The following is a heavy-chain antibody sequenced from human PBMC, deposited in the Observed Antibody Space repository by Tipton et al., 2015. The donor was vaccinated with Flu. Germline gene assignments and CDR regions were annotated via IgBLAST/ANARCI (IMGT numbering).Heavy chain of an antibody. CDR2: IYNSGTT. CDR3: ARRPYMSSSDLYAFDI. Sequence: TLSLTCSVSGDSVSSGGYYWTWIRQPPGQGLEYIGQIYNSGTTNYNPSLKSRLTISVDTSKNQFSLKLSSVTAADTAIYYCARRPYMSSSDLYAFDIWGQGTMVTVSS. D-gene: IGHD6-6*01. J-gene: IGHJ3*02. V-gene: IGHV4-61*08. CDR1: GDSVSSGGYY.